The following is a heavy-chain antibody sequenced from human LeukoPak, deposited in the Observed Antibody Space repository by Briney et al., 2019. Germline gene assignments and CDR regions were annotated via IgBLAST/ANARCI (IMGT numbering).Heavy chain of an antibody. CDR1: GFPFSSFS. J-gene: IGHJ4*02. V-gene: IGHV3-30*04. CDR2: ISYNLSDK. Sequence: GGSLRLSCAGSGFASGFPFSSFSMHWVRQAPGKGLEWVSVISYNLSDKQYADSVRCRFTISRDNSKSTVFLQMNGLTVEDTAIYYCARDPAAAGFDSWGQGTLVTVSS. CDR3: ARDPAAAGFDS. D-gene: IGHD6-13*01.